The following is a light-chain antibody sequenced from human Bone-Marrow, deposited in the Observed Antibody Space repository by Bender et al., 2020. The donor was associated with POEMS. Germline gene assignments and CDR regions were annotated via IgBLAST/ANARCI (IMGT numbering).Light chain of an antibody. CDR3: CSFVTTTTSFYV. Sequence: QSALTQPPSASGSPGQSVTISCTGTSSDVGAYDYVSWYQQHPGKAPKLIIFEVYKRPSGVPDRFSGSKSGNTASLTISGLQLEDEADYYCCSFVTTTTSFYVFGTGTKVTVL. J-gene: IGLJ1*01. CDR1: SSDVGAYDY. V-gene: IGLV2-8*01. CDR2: EVY.